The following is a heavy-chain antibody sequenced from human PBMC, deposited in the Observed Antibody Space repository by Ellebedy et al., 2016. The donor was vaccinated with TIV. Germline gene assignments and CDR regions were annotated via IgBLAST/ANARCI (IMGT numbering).Heavy chain of an antibody. Sequence: SCAASGLTFSSHAMSWLRPPPGKGLEWIGYIYHSGGTYYNPSLKSRVTISVDRSRDQFSLKVNSVTAADTAIYYCASHRGFYSGWSFDYWGQGTLITVSS. D-gene: IGHD5-12*01. J-gene: IGHJ4*02. V-gene: IGHV4-30-2*01. CDR3: ASHRGFYSGWSFDY. CDR2: IYHSGGT. CDR1: GLTFSSHA.